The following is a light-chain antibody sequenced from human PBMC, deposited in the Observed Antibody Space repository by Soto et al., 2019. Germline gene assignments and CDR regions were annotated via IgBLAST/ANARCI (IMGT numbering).Light chain of an antibody. J-gene: IGKJ1*01. CDR2: VAS. Sequence: EIVMTQSPLSLPVTPGEPASISCRSSQSLLYSDGKSYLDWYLQKPGQSPQLLINVASNRASGVPDRFSGSGSGTDFTLKISRVEPEDVGVYYCMQARQAPPTFGQGTKVEIK. V-gene: IGKV2-28*01. CDR3: MQARQAPPT. CDR1: QSLLYSDGKSY.